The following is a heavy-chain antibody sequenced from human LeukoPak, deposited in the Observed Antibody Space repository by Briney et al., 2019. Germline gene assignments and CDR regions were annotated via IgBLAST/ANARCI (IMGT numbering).Heavy chain of an antibody. Sequence: GGSLRLSCAASGFTFSSYAMSWVRQAPGKGLEWVSAISGSGGSTYYADSVKGRFTISRDNSKNTLYLQMNSLRAEDTAVYYCAKDKGTYYGSGSYPIPYYYYGMDVWGQGTTVTVSS. V-gene: IGHV3-23*01. CDR2: ISGSGGST. D-gene: IGHD3-10*01. CDR1: GFTFSSYA. J-gene: IGHJ6*02. CDR3: AKDKGTYYGSGSYPIPYYYYGMDV.